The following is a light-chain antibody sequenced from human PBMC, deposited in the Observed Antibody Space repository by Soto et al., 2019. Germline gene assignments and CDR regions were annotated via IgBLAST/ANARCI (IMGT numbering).Light chain of an antibody. V-gene: IGLV2-14*03. CDR2: DVN. CDR3: ASYKSSSTWV. Sequence: QSVLTQPASVSGSPGQSITISCTGTSSDVGGYSYVSWYQKHPGRAPKLIIYDVNNRPSGISHRFSGSKSGNTASLTISDLQAEEESDFYCASYKSSSTWVFGGGTKLTVL. J-gene: IGLJ2*01. CDR1: SSDVGGYSY.